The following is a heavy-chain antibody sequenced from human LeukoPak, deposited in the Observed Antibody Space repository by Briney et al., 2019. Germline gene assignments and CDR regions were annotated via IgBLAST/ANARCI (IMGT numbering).Heavy chain of an antibody. J-gene: IGHJ4*02. V-gene: IGHV3-7*01. CDR2: LKQDGSEK. Sequence: GGSLRLSCAASGFTFSSYWMSWVRQAPGKGLEWVANLKQDGSEKYYVDSVKGRFTISRDNAKNSLHLQVNSLRAEDTAVYYCVRERFHGSGAPKFDFWGQGTLVTVSS. CDR1: GFTFSSYW. CDR3: VRERFHGSGAPKFDF. D-gene: IGHD3-10*01.